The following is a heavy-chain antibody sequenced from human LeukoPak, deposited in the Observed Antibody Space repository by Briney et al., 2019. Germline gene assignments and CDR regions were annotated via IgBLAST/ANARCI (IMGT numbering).Heavy chain of an antibody. CDR1: GFTFSSYA. CDR3: AKDRPSYSNSWTTHFDY. D-gene: IGHD6-13*01. Sequence: GGSLRLSCAASGFTFSSYAMSWVRQAPGKGLEWVSLITDSGDTTYYADSVKGRFTISRDNSKTTLYLQMNSLRAEDTAVYYCAKDRPSYSNSWTTHFDYWGQGTLVTVSS. CDR2: ITDSGDTT. V-gene: IGHV3-23*01. J-gene: IGHJ4*02.